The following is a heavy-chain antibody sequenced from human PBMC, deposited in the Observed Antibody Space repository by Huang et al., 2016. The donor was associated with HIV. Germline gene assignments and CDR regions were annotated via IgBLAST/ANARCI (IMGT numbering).Heavy chain of an antibody. CDR1: GFTFSTYS. CDR2: ISSSSSYI. V-gene: IGHV3-21*01. CDR3: AKMTTVTHADY. D-gene: IGHD4-17*01. J-gene: IGHJ4*02. Sequence: EVQLVESGGGLVKPGGSLRLSCAASGFTFSTYSRNWVRQAPGKGLVWVSSISSSSSYIYYADSLKGRFTIARDNAKNSLYLQMDSLRVEDTAVYYCAKMTTVTHADYWGQGTLVTVSS.